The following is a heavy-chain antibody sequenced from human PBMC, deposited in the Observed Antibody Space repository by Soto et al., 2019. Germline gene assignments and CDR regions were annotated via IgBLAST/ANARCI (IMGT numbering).Heavy chain of an antibody. CDR3: AISPYYYENSGYY. V-gene: IGHV5-51*01. CDR2: IYPGDSDT. J-gene: IGHJ4*02. Sequence: PGESLKISCKGSGYSFTTYWIGWVRQMPGKGLEWMGIIYPGDSDTRYSPSFQGQVTISADKSFSTAYLQWSSLKASDAAMYYCAISPYYYENSGYYWGQGTLVTVSS. D-gene: IGHD3-22*01. CDR1: GYSFTTYW.